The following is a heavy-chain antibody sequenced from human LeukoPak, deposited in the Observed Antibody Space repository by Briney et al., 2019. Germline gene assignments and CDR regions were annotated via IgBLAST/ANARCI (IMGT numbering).Heavy chain of an antibody. CDR1: GYSISSGYY. CDR2: IYYSGST. D-gene: IGHD5-18*01. J-gene: IGHJ5*02. V-gene: IGHV4-61*01. CDR3: AREGDNYGNWFDP. Sequence: SETLSLTCTVSGYSISSGYYWTWIRQPPGKGLEWIGYIYYSGSTNYNPSLKSRVTTSLDTSKNQFSLKLSSVTAADTAVYYCAREGDNYGNWFDPWGQGTLVTVSS.